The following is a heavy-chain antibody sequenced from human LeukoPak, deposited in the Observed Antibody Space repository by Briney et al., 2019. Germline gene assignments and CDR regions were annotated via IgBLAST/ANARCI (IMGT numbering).Heavy chain of an antibody. Sequence: SETLSLTCTVSGGSISTYYWSWIRQPPGKGLEWIGDIDYIGSTNYNPSLKSRVTISVGTFKNHFSLNLNSVTAADTALYYCARRRTTGLSGYMDVWGKGTTVTVSS. CDR1: GGSISTYY. V-gene: IGHV4-59*08. CDR3: ARRRTTGLSGYMDV. J-gene: IGHJ6*03. D-gene: IGHD2-2*01. CDR2: IDYIGST.